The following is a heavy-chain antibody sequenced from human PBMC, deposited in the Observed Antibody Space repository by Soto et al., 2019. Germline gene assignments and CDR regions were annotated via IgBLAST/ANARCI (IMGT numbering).Heavy chain of an antibody. D-gene: IGHD2-21*01. CDR3: ARAGPLWFNFDY. CDR1: GGSISSGDYY. Sequence: SETLSLTCTVSGGSISSGDYYWSWIRQPPGKGLEWIGYIYYSGSTYYNPSLKSRVTISVDTSKNQFSLKLSSVTAADTAVYYCARAGPLWFNFDYWGQGTLVTVSS. J-gene: IGHJ4*02. CDR2: IYYSGST. V-gene: IGHV4-30-4*01.